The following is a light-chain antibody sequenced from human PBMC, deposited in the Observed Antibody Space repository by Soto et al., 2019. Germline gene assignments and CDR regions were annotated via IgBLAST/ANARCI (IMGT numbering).Light chain of an antibody. V-gene: IGKV3-20*01. CDR1: QSLSTSY. CDR3: QQFSSYPLT. Sequence: ERALTQSPGTLSLSPGERATLSCRASQSLSTSYLAWYQQKPGQAPRLLIYDASSRAAGIPDRFSGGGSGTDFTLTISRLEPEDFAVYYCQQFSSYPLTFGGGTKVDIK. J-gene: IGKJ4*02. CDR2: DAS.